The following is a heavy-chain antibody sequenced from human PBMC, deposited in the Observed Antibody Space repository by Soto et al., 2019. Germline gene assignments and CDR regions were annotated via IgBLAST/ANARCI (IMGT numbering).Heavy chain of an antibody. D-gene: IGHD3-3*01. CDR2: ISAYNGNT. J-gene: IGHJ6*02. CDR3: ARDLDFWSGYYRDYYYGMDV. V-gene: IGHV1-18*01. Sequence: ASVKVSCKASGYTFTSYGFSWVRQVPGQGLEWMGWISAYNGNTNYAQKLQGRVTMTTDTSTSTAYMELRSLRSDDTAVYYCARDLDFWSGYYRDYYYGMDVWGQGTTVTVSS. CDR1: GYTFTSYG.